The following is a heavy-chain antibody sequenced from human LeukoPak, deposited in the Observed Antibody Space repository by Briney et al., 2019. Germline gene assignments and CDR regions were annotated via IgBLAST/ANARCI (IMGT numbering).Heavy chain of an antibody. CDR3: ARAGGGGTWLPGY. J-gene: IGHJ4*02. CDR1: GYTSTSYQ. CDR2: INPSGGST. Sequence: ASVKVSCKASGYTSTSYQVHWVRQAPGQGPEWMGIINPSGGSTSYAQRFQGRVTMTRDMSTSTVYMELSSLRSEDTAVYYCARAGGGGTWLPGYWGQGTLVTVSS. V-gene: IGHV1-46*01. D-gene: IGHD2-8*02.